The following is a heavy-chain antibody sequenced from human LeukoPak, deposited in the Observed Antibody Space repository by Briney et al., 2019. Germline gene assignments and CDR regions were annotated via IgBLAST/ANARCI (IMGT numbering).Heavy chain of an antibody. CDR3: ARYGYYYDSSGYYTLFDY. Sequence: GEPLKISFKGSGYRFTSYWIGWMRQMPGKGLEWMGIIYRGDSDTRYSPSFQGQVTISADKSISTAYLLWSSLKASDTAMYYCARYGYYYDSSGYYTLFDYWGQGTLVTVSS. D-gene: IGHD3-22*01. V-gene: IGHV5-51*01. CDR2: IYRGDSDT. CDR1: GYRFTSYW. J-gene: IGHJ4*02.